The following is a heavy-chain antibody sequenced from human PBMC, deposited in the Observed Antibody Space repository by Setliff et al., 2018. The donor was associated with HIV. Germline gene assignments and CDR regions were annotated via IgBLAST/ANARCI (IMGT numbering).Heavy chain of an antibody. D-gene: IGHD2-21*02. CDR3: ARGPTRGNSMDY. CDR1: GFAFSSYW. J-gene: IGHJ4*02. V-gene: IGHV3-7*03. CDR2: IKQDGSEK. Sequence: GGSLRLSCAASGFAFSSYWMSWVRQAPGEGLGWVANIKQDGSEKYYVDSVKGRFTISRDNAKNSLYLQMNSLRAEDTAVYFCARGPTRGNSMDYWGEGTLVTVSS.